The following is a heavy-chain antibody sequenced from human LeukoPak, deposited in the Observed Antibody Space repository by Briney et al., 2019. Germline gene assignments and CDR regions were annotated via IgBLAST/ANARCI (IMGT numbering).Heavy chain of an antibody. J-gene: IGHJ4*01. Sequence: GGSLRLSCAASGFIFSNNWKSWVRQAPGKGLEWVANIKGDGSETYYVDSVKGRFTISRDNTRNSLYLQMNSLRADDTATYYCTRDDFSGSYCDWGHGTLVTVSS. V-gene: IGHV3-7*01. CDR2: IKGDGSET. CDR1: GFIFSNNW. D-gene: IGHD1-26*01. CDR3: TRDDFSGSYCD.